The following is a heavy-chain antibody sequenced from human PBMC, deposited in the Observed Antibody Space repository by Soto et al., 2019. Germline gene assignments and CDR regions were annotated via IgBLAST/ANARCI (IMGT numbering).Heavy chain of an antibody. D-gene: IGHD2-15*01. CDR3: AKDCGGSSCYSDY. Sequence: EVQLLESGGGLVQPGGSLRLSCAASGFTFSNDAMSWVRQAPGKGLEWVSAISGSVGSTYYADSVRGRFTISRDNSKNSLYLQMNSLRAEDTAVYYCAKDCGGSSCYSDYWGQGTLVTVSS. J-gene: IGHJ4*02. CDR1: GFTFSNDA. V-gene: IGHV3-23*01. CDR2: ISGSVGST.